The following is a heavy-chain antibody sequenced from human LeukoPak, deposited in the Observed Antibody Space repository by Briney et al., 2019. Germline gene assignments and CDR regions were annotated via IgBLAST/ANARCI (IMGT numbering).Heavy chain of an antibody. CDR2: INSDGSST. J-gene: IGHJ4*02. CDR3: AVLDSDSITDY. CDR1: GFTFTSYW. Sequence: GGSLRLSCAASGFTFTSYWMHWVRQAPGKRLVWVSRINSDGSSTVYADSVKGRFTISRDNAKNTLYLQMNSLRAEDTAVYYCAVLDSDSITDYWGQGTLVTVSS. D-gene: IGHD3-22*01. V-gene: IGHV3-74*01.